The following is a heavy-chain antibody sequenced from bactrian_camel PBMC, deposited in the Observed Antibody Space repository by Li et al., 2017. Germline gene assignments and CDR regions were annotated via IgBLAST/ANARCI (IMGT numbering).Heavy chain of an antibody. D-gene: IGHD5*01. CDR1: EATFSTNC. CDR3: AAFPEWRPLIDDGGPPGEIGFDY. CDR2: IYSSGNA. V-gene: IGHV3S53*01. J-gene: IGHJ4*01. Sequence: HVQLVESGGGSVQAGGSLRPTCKASEATFSTNCMVWFRQAPGQEREPVAAIYSSGNAYVANAVKGRFTISRDIAKKTAYLQMNSLKPEDSAMYYCAAFPEWRPLIDDGGPPGEIGFDYWGQGTQVTVS.